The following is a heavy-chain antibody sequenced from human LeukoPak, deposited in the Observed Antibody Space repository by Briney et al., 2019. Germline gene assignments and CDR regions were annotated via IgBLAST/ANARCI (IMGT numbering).Heavy chain of an antibody. CDR1: GFTFSSYG. Sequence: GGSLGLSCAASGFTFSSYGMHWVRQAPGKGLEWVAFIRYDGSNKYYADSVKGRFTISRDNYKNTLYLQMNSLRAEDTAVYYCARDVVPAFDQIYYYYMDVWGKGTTVTISS. CDR2: IRYDGSNK. J-gene: IGHJ6*03. CDR3: ARDVVPAFDQIYYYYMDV. V-gene: IGHV3-30*02. D-gene: IGHD2-2*01.